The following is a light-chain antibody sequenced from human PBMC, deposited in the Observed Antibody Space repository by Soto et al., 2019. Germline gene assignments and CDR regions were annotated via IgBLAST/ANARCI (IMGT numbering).Light chain of an antibody. V-gene: IGLV2-14*01. CDR3: SSFTSTSTYV. J-gene: IGLJ1*01. CDR2: EVS. Sequence: QSVLTQPASVSGSPGQSITISCTGTNSDVGGYNYVSWYQQHPGKVPKLMIYEVSNRPSGVSNRFSGSKSGNTASLTISGLQAEDEADYYCSSFTSTSTYVFGTGTKGTV. CDR1: NSDVGGYNY.